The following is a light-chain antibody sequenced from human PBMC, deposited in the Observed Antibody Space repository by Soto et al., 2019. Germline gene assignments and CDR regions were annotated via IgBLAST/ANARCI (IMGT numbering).Light chain of an antibody. CDR3: SSFTTNRIYV. CDR2: GVR. J-gene: IGLJ1*01. CDR1: IHDIGAYDY. Sequence: HSSLPQTTSVSGSPGQASTISCTGNIHDIGAYDYVSWYQQHPGKAPRLLIHGVRIRPSGIPSRFSAYKSGLTASLTISGLQAEDEADYYCSSFTTNRIYVFGPGTKVTVL. V-gene: IGLV2-14*01.